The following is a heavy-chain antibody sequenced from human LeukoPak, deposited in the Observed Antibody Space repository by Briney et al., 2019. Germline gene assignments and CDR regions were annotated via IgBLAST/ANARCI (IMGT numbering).Heavy chain of an antibody. CDR2: IYYSGST. D-gene: IGHD2-15*01. J-gene: IGHJ4*02. CDR1: GGSISNYF. Sequence: SETLSLTCTVSGGSISNYFWSWIRQPPGKGPEWIGYIYYSGSTNHNPSLRSRVTISVDPSKNQFSLKLSSVTAADTAVYYCARSYCSGGGCYDYWGQGTLVTVSS. CDR3: ARSYCSGGGCYDY. V-gene: IGHV4-59*08.